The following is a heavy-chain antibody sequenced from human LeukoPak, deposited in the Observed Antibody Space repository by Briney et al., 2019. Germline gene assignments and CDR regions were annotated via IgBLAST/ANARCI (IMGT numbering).Heavy chain of an antibody. D-gene: IGHD2-21*02. V-gene: IGHV3-53*01. CDR1: GFSFSSYA. CDR3: ARGVTLDY. CDR2: IYSGGST. Sequence: GGSLRLSCAASGFSFSSYAMGWVRQAPGKGLEWVSVIYSGGSTYYADSVKGRFTISRDNSKNALYLQMNSLRAEDTAVYYCARGVTLDYWGQGTLVTVSS. J-gene: IGHJ4*02.